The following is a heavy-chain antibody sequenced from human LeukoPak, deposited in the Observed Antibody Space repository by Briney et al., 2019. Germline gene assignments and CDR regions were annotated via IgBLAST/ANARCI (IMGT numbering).Heavy chain of an antibody. CDR3: ARGGKGLPPYFDY. CDR2: ISYDGSNK. CDR1: GFTFSSYA. V-gene: IGHV3-30-3*01. D-gene: IGHD3-16*01. Sequence: GRSLRLSCAASGFTFSSYAMHWVRQAPGKGLEWVAVISYDGSNKYYADSVKGRFTISRDNSKNTLYLQMNSLRAEDTAVYYCARGGKGLPPYFDYWGQGTLVTVSS. J-gene: IGHJ4*02.